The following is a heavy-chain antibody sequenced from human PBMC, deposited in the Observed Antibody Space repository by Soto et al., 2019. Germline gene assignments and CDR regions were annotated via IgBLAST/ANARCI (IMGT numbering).Heavy chain of an antibody. Sequence: QTRSLTCAMSGRSVSSNSVVWNWIRQSQSRGLEWLGRTYYRSKWYNDYAVSVKSRITINPDTSKNQFSLQLNSVTPEDTAVYYCARVTGATPGSQAFDIWGQGKMVTVSS. V-gene: IGHV6-1*01. CDR2: TYYRSKWYN. CDR1: GRSVSSNSVV. J-gene: IGHJ3*02. CDR3: ARVTGATPGSQAFDI. D-gene: IGHD4-17*01.